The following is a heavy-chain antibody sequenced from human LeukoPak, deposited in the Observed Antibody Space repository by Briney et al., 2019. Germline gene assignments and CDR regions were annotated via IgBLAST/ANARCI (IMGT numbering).Heavy chain of an antibody. V-gene: IGHV3-23*01. Sequence: PGGSLRLSCAASGFTFSTYWMSWVRQAPGKGLEWVSAISASGGSTYYADSMKGRFTISRDNSKNTLYLQMNSLRSEDTAVYYCARGGRMWGMPGANWFDPWGQGTLVTVSS. CDR2: ISASGGST. J-gene: IGHJ5*02. D-gene: IGHD2-8*02. CDR3: ARGGRMWGMPGANWFDP. CDR1: GFTFSTYW.